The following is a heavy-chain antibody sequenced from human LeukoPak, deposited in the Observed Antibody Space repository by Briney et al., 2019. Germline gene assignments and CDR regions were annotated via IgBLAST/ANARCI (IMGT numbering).Heavy chain of an antibody. CDR1: GFTFSSYG. Sequence: PGRSLRLYCAASGFTFSSYGMHWVRQAPGKGLEWVAVISYDGSNKYYADSVKGRFTISRDNSKNTLYLQMNSLRAEDTAVYYCAKDSGLLLRHYYGMDVWGQGTTVTVSS. CDR2: ISYDGSNK. J-gene: IGHJ6*02. CDR3: AKDSGLLLRHYYGMDV. D-gene: IGHD3-16*01. V-gene: IGHV3-30*18.